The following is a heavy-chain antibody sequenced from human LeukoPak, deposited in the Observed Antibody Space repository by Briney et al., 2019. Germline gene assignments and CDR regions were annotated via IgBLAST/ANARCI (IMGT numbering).Heavy chain of an antibody. CDR2: ISYDGSNK. CDR1: GFTFSSYS. J-gene: IGHJ4*02. CDR3: ARDRGIALDY. D-gene: IGHD2-21*01. Sequence: GGSLRLSCAASGFTFSSYSMNWVRQAPGKGLEWVAVISYDGSNKYYADSVKGRFTISRDNSKNTLYLQMNSLRAEDTAVYYCARDRGIALDYWGQGTLVTVSS. V-gene: IGHV3-30*03.